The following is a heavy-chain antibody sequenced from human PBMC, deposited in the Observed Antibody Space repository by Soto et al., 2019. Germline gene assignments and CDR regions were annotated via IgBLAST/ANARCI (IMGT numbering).Heavy chain of an antibody. CDR2: ISYDENKK. CDR3: AREEYTRSGWFDP. V-gene: IGHV3-30-3*01. J-gene: IGHJ5*02. D-gene: IGHD2-2*02. Sequence: GGSLRRSCAGSGITLSGFAIHWVRQAPGKGLEWVAVISYDENKKYYADSVKGRFTISRDNPKNTLFLQMNSLRAEDTAVYYCAREEYTRSGWFDPWGQGTLVTVSS. CDR1: GITLSGFA.